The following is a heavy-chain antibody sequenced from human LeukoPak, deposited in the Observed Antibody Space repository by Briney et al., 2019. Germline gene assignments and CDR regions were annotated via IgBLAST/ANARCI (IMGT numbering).Heavy chain of an antibody. V-gene: IGHV4-59*01. CDR2: IYYTGNT. Sequence: PSETLSLTCTVSGDSISNSYWSWSWIRQPPGKGLEWIGFIYYTGNTNTNPYPKIRVTIAPATSNNYLTLSPNSVTATATAVCFCARTRRGYTYGLPSRELLKAFDIWGQGTVVSVSS. CDR3: ARTRRGYTYGLPSRELLKAFDI. CDR1: GDSISNSY. D-gene: IGHD5-18*01. J-gene: IGHJ3*02.